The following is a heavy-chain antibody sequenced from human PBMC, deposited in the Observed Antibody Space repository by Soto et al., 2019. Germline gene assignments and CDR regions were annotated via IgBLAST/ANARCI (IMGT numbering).Heavy chain of an antibody. D-gene: IGHD4-17*01. Sequence: SETLSLTCTVSGGSISSYYWSWIRQPPGKGLEWIGYIYYTGTTNYNPSLKSRVTISVDTSKNQFSLKLSSVTTADTAVYYCNFLWWADYGGIFSSWGQGTLVTVSS. CDR1: GGSISSYY. V-gene: IGHV4-59*01. CDR3: NFLWWADYGGIFSS. CDR2: IYYTGTT. J-gene: IGHJ5*02.